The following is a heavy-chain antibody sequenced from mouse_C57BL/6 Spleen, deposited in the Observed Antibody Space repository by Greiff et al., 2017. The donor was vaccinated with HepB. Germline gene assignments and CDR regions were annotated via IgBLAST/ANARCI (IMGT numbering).Heavy chain of an antibody. V-gene: IGHV1-18*01. CDR1: GYTFTDYN. Sequence: EVQLQQSGPELVKPGASVKIPCKASGYTFTDYNMDWVKQSHGKSLEWIGDINPNNGGTIYNQKFKGKATLTVDKSSSTAYMELRSLTSADTAVYYCASYGSNYLYYYAMDYWGQGTSVTVSS. J-gene: IGHJ4*01. D-gene: IGHD1-1*01. CDR3: ASYGSNYLYYYAMDY. CDR2: INPNNGGT.